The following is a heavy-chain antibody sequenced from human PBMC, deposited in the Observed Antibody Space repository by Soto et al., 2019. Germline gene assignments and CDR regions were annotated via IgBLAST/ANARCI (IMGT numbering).Heavy chain of an antibody. CDR2: ISSSGDTI. D-gene: IGHD3-16*02. CDR3: ARETYDYIWGNYRRRNYYMDV. Sequence: GGSLRLSCAASRFTFSHYYMTWIRQAPGKGLEWLSYISSSGDTIYYADSVKGRFTISRDNAKNLLYLQMNSLRAEDTAVYYCARETYDYIWGNYRRRNYYMDVWGKGTTVTVSS. CDR1: RFTFSHYY. V-gene: IGHV3-11*01. J-gene: IGHJ6*03.